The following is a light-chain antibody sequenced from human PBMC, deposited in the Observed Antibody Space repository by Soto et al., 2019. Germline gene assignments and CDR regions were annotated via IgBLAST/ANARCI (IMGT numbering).Light chain of an antibody. CDR3: LLSYSGARPVV. CDR1: TGAVTSGHY. Sequence: QAVVTQEPSLTVSPGGTVTLTCGSRTGAVTSGHYPYWFQQKPGQAPRTLSYDTSNKHSWTPARFSGSLLGGKAALTLSGAQPEDEAEYYCLLSYSGARPVVFGGGTKVTVL. J-gene: IGLJ2*01. CDR2: DTS. V-gene: IGLV7-46*01.